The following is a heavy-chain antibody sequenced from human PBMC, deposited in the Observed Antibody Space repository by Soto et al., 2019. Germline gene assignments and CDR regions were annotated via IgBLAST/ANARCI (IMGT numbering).Heavy chain of an antibody. V-gene: IGHV4-39*07. CDR3: AREGSDILTGTPVRAFDV. Sequence: PSETLSLTCTVSGGSISSSSYYWGWIRQPPGKGLEWIGSIYYSGSTYYNPSLKSRVTISVDTSKNQFSLKLSSVTAADTAVYYCAREGSDILTGTPVRAFDVWGQGTMVTVSS. J-gene: IGHJ3*01. CDR2: IYYSGST. D-gene: IGHD3-9*01. CDR1: GGSISSSSYY.